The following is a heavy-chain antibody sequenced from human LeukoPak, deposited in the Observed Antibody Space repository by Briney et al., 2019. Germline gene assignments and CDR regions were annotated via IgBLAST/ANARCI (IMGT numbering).Heavy chain of an antibody. CDR1: GGSIRSYY. D-gene: IGHD1-26*01. CDR3: ARGGIVGSRTNWFDP. V-gene: IGHV4-59*01. CDR2: IYYIGST. J-gene: IGHJ5*02. Sequence: SETLSLTCTVSGGSIRSYYWSWIRQPPGKGLECIGYIYYIGSTNYNPSLKSRVTISLDTSRSQFSLKLTSVTPADTAVYYCARGGIVGSRTNWFDPWGQGILVTVSS.